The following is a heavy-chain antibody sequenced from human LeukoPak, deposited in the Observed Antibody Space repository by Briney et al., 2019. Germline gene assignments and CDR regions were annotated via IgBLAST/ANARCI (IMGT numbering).Heavy chain of an antibody. D-gene: IGHD2-2*01. V-gene: IGHV1-69*13. J-gene: IGHJ6*03. Sequence: ASVKVSCKASGGTFSSYAISWVRQAPGQGLEWMGGIIPIFGTANYAQKFQGRVTITADESTSTAYMELSSLRSEDTAVYYCARDRGSSYRDYYYMDAWGKGTTVTVSS. CDR2: IIPIFGTA. CDR3: ARDRGSSYRDYYYMDA. CDR1: GGTFSSYA.